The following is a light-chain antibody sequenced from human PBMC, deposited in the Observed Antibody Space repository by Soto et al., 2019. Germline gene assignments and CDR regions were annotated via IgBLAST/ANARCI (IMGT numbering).Light chain of an antibody. Sequence: QAVVTQPPSVSGAPGQRVTISCTGNSSNIGAGYAVHWHQQLPGTAPKLLIYGNNNRPSGVPDRFSGSESATSASLAIAGLQAEDEADYYCQSYDSRLSAVVFGGGTKLTVL. CDR3: QSYDSRLSAVV. V-gene: IGLV1-40*01. CDR2: GNN. CDR1: SSNIGAGYA. J-gene: IGLJ2*01.